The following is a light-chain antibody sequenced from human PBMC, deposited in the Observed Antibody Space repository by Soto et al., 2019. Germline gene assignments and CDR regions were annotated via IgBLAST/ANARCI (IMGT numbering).Light chain of an antibody. J-gene: IGKJ2*01. CDR1: QDISNY. V-gene: IGKV1-33*01. Sequence: DIQMTQSASSLSASVGDRVTITCQASQDISNYLNWYQQKPGKAPKLLIYDASNLETGVPSRFSGCGSGTDFTFTISSLQPEDIATYYCQQYDNPPPYTFGQGTKLEIK. CDR3: QQYDNPPPYT. CDR2: DAS.